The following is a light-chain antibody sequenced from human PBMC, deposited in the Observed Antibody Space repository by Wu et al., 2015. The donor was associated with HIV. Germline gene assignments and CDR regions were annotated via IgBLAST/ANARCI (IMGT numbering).Light chain of an antibody. Sequence: DIVLTQSPATLSLSPGERATLSCRASQSVGDYLAWYQQRPGQAPRLLIYDVSNRATGIPARFSGSGSGTDFTLTISRLEPEDFAVYYCQQYGSSPPYSFGQGTKLEIK. CDR2: DVS. J-gene: IGKJ2*03. V-gene: IGKV3-11*01. CDR1: QSVGDY. CDR3: QQYGSSPPYS.